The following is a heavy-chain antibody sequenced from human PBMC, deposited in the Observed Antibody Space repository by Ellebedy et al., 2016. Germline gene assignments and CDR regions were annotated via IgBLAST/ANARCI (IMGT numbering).Heavy chain of an antibody. CDR2: INAGNGNT. J-gene: IGHJ5*02. CDR3: AREATVTAFWFDP. CDR1: GYTFSDYG. D-gene: IGHD2-21*02. V-gene: IGHV1-3*01. Sequence: ASVKVSCKASGYTFSDYGIHWLRQAPGQRLEWMGWINAGNGNTKYSQKFQGRVTISRDTSASTAYMELSSLRSEDTAVYYCAREATVTAFWFDPWGQGTLVTVSS.